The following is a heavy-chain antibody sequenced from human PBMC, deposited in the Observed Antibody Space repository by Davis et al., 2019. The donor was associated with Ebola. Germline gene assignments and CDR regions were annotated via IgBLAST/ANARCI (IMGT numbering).Heavy chain of an antibody. J-gene: IGHJ4*02. CDR1: GFTVSSNY. D-gene: IGHD3-3*01. CDR3: ARGENDFWSGYYL. V-gene: IGHV3-53*01. CDR2: IYSGGST. Sequence: GESLKISCAASGFTVSSNYMSWVRQAPGKGLEWVSVIYSGGSTYYADSVKGRFTISRDNSKNTLYLQMNSLRAEDTAVYYCARGENDFWSGYYLWGQGTLVTVSS.